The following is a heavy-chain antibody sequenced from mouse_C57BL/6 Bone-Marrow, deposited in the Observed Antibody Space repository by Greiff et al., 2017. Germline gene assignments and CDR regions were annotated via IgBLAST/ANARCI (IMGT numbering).Heavy chain of an antibody. CDR1: GFTFSSYA. CDR3: TRDPSSSGGGWFAY. CDR2: ISSGGDYI. D-gene: IGHD3-2*02. Sequence: EVQRVESGEGLVKPGGSLKLSCAASGFTFSSYAMSWVRQTPEKRLEWVAYISSGGDYIYYAETVKGRFTISRDNARNTLSLKMSSLKSEDTAMYYCTRDPSSSGGGWFAYWGQGTLVTVSA. V-gene: IGHV5-9-1*02. J-gene: IGHJ3*01.